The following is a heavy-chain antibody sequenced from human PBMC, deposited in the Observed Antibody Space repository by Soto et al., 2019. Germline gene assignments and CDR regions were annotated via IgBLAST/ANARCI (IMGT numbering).Heavy chain of an antibody. CDR3: ARRGDVVAAVLSPHY. V-gene: IGHV3-30-3*01. J-gene: IGHJ4*02. Sequence: QVQLVESGGGVVQPGRSLRLSCAASGFTFSSYAMHWVRQAPGKGLEWVAVISYDGSNKYYADSVKGRFTISRDNSKNTLYLQMNSLRAEDTAVYYCARRGDVVAAVLSPHYWGREPWSPSPQ. D-gene: IGHD2-15*01. CDR1: GFTFSSYA. CDR2: ISYDGSNK.